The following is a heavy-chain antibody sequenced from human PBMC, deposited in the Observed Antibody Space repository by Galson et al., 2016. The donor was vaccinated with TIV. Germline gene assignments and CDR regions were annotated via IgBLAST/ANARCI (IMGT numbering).Heavy chain of an antibody. Sequence: QSGAEVKQSGESLKISCKASGYSFTTHWIGWVRQMPGKGLEWMGIIYPSDSDTRYSPSFQGQVTISADKSISTAYLQWSALRASDTAMYYCARSPADPQYSYYYIDVWGKGTTVTVSS. V-gene: IGHV5-51*03. CDR3: ARSPADPQYSYYYIDV. CDR2: IYPSDSDT. J-gene: IGHJ6*03. CDR1: GYSFTTHW.